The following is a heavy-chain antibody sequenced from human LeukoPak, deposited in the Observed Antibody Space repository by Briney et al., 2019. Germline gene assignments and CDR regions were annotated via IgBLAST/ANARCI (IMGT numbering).Heavy chain of an antibody. CDR3: TKGMATIRRHIDS. CDR2: IGGSACST. CDR1: GFSFSDCS. Sequence: GGSLRLSCAASGFSFSDCSMSCVRQAPGRGLEWVSSIGGSACSTYYADAMKGRFTISRNNPKNTLHLEMNSLRAEDTAIYYCTKGMATIRRHIDSWGQGTLVTASS. J-gene: IGHJ4*02. D-gene: IGHD5-24*01. V-gene: IGHV3-23*01.